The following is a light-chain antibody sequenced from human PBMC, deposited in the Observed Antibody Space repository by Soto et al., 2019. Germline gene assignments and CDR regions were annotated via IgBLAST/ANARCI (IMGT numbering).Light chain of an antibody. CDR3: QQYGSSGT. J-gene: IGKJ1*01. Sequence: ETVMTQSPVIVSVSQGDTATLSCRASQSVSNNYLAWYQQKPGQAPRLLIYGASNRATGIPDRFSGSGSGTGFTLTISRLEPEDFAVYYCQQYGSSGTFGQGTKVDI. CDR1: QSVSNNY. V-gene: IGKV3-20*01. CDR2: GAS.